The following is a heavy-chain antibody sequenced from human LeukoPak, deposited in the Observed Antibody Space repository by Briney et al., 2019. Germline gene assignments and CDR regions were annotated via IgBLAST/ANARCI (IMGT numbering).Heavy chain of an antibody. J-gene: IGHJ6*03. CDR2: IYYSGSN. CDR1: GDSISSSSSY. Sequence: SETLSLTCTVSGDSISSSSSYWGWIRQPPGKGLEWIGSIYYSGSNFDNPALKSRVTISVDTSKNQFSLKLSSVTAADTAVYYCTRGSIAYYYMDVWGKGTTVTISS. V-gene: IGHV4-39*07. CDR3: TRGSIAYYYMDV. D-gene: IGHD3-22*01.